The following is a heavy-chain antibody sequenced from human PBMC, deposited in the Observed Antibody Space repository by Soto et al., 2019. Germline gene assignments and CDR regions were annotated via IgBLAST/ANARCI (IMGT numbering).Heavy chain of an antibody. CDR3: ARMYYYGSGRPRWFDF. D-gene: IGHD3-10*01. CDR1: GGSISSYY. J-gene: IGHJ5*01. V-gene: IGHV4-59*01. Sequence: LSLTCTVSGGSISSYYWSWIRQPPGKGLEWIGYIYYSGSTNYNPSLKSRVTISVDTSKSQFSLKVSSLTAADTAVYYCARMYYYGSGRPRWFDFWGQGTLVTVSS. CDR2: IYYSGST.